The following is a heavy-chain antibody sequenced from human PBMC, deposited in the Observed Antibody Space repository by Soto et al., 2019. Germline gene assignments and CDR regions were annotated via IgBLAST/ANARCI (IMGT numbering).Heavy chain of an antibody. Sequence: GGSLRLSCAASGFTFSGYYMSWIRQAPGKGLEWVSYISSSSSYTNYADSVKGRFTISRDNAKNSLYLQMNSLRAEDTAVYYCARNNRWIYGSGSYFDYWGQGTLVTVSS. CDR1: GFTFSGYY. CDR3: ARNNRWIYGSGSYFDY. CDR2: ISSSSSYT. D-gene: IGHD3-10*01. V-gene: IGHV3-11*06. J-gene: IGHJ4*02.